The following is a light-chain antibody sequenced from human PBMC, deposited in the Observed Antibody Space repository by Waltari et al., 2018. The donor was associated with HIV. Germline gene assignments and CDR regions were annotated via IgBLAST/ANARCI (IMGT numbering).Light chain of an antibody. CDR2: DVS. J-gene: IGLJ1*01. Sequence: SALTQPDSVSGSPGQSITISCTGTSSDGGGYNYVPWYQQHPGKAPKLLIYDVSNRPSGVSNRFSGSKSGNTASLTISGLQAEDEADYYCSSYTSSSTLFYVFGTGTKVTVL. V-gene: IGLV2-14*03. CDR3: SSYTSSSTLFYV. CDR1: SSDGGGYNY.